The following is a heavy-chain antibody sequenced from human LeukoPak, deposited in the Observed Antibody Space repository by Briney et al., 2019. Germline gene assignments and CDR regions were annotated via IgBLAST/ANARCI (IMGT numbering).Heavy chain of an antibody. CDR3: ARDHHAVTTSIHY. CDR2: ISYDGSSQ. J-gene: IGHJ4*02. Sequence: GGSLRLSCAASGFXFSSYAMHWVRQAPGKGLDWVAVISYDGSSQYYADSVKGRFTISRDNSKNTLYLQMNSLRAEDTAVYYCARDHHAVTTSIHYWGQGTLVTVSS. CDR1: GFXFSSYA. V-gene: IGHV3-30-3*01. D-gene: IGHD4-17*01.